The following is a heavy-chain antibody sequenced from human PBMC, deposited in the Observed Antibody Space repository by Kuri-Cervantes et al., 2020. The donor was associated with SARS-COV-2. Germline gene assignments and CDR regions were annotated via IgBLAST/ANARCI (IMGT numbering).Heavy chain of an antibody. D-gene: IGHD5/OR15-5a*01. V-gene: IGHV4-59*01. J-gene: IGHJ4*02. Sequence: ESLKISCAASGFTFSSYWMSWLRQSPGEGLEWIGHIHSGASTTYNPSLKSRATISADTSKNQVSLTLSSVTAADTAVYYCARGRTRSTIYFFDSWGQGTLVTVSS. CDR2: IHSGAST. CDR1: GFTFSSYW. CDR3: ARGRTRSTIYFFDS.